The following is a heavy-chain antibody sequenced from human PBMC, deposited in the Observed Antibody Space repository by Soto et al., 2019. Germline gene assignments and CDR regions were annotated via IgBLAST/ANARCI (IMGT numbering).Heavy chain of an antibody. CDR2: INHSGST. V-gene: IGHV4-34*01. J-gene: IGHJ6*02. CDR3: ARGVMVRGVTPYYYYYGMDV. D-gene: IGHD3-10*01. CDR1: GGSFSGYY. Sequence: PPETLSLTCAVYGGSFSGYYWSWIRQPPGKGLEWIGEINHSGSTNYNPSLKSRVTISVDTSKNQFSLKLSSVTAADTAVYYCARGVMVRGVTPYYYYYGMDVWGQGTTVTVSS.